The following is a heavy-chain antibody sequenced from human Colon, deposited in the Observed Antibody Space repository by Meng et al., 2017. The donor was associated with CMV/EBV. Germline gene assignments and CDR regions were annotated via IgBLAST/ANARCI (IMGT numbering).Heavy chain of an antibody. Sequence: QLQRQEQGPGLVKPSEALSLTCTVSGGSISTSSYYWGWIRQPPGKGLEWIGSIYFTGSTYYNPSLQSRVTISLDTSRNQFSLILTSVTAADTAVYFCARDKVHSYGLYSWGQGTLVTVSS. D-gene: IGHD5-18*01. J-gene: IGHJ4*02. CDR2: IYFTGST. CDR1: GGSISTSSYY. V-gene: IGHV4-39*07. CDR3: ARDKVHSYGLYS.